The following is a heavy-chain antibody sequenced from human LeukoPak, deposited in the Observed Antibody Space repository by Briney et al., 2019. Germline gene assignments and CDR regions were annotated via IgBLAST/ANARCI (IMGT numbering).Heavy chain of an antibody. V-gene: IGHV3-30*18. CDR2: ISYDGSNK. CDR3: AKGREQWLVREGLDY. CDR1: GFTFSSYG. D-gene: IGHD6-19*01. Sequence: PGRSLRLSCAASGFTFSSYGMHWVRQAPGKGLEWVAVISYDGSNKYYADSVKGRFTISRDNSKNTLYLQMNSLRAEDTAVYYCAKGREQWLVREGLDYWGQGTLVTVSA. J-gene: IGHJ4*02.